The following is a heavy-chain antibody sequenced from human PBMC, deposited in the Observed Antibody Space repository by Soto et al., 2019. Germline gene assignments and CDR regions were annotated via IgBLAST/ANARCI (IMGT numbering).Heavy chain of an antibody. Sequence: PSETLSLTCTVSGGSISSSSYYWGWIRQPPGKGLEWIGSIYYSGSTYYNPSLKSRVTISVDTSKNQFSLKLSSVTAADTAVYYCASLPVGTDYYFDTFCQEALLPVSS. CDR1: GGSISSSSYY. CDR3: ASLPVGTDYYFDT. V-gene: IGHV4-39*01. CDR2: IYYSGST. J-gene: IGHJ4*02.